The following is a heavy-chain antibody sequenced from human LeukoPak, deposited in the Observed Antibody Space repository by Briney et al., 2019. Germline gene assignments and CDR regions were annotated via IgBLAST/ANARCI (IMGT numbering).Heavy chain of an antibody. CDR1: GGSISSSSYY. J-gene: IGHJ4*02. Sequence: PSETLSLTCTVSGGSISSSSYYWGWIRQPPGKGLEWIGSIYYSGSTYYNPSLKSRVTISVDTSKPQFSLKLSSVTAADTAVYYCASTNLGYCSGGSCRLVNKNFDYWGQGTLVTVSS. V-gene: IGHV4-39*07. CDR3: ASTNLGYCSGGSCRLVNKNFDY. CDR2: IYYSGST. D-gene: IGHD2-15*01.